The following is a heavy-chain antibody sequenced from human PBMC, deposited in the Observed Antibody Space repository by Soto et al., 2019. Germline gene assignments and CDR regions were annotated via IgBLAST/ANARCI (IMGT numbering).Heavy chain of an antibody. J-gene: IGHJ4*02. D-gene: IGHD3-22*01. CDR1: GFTFSSYA. Sequence: QVQLVESGGGVVQPGRSLRLSCAASGFTFSSYAMHWVRQAPGKGLEWVAVISYDGSNKYYADSVKGRFTISRDNSKNTLYLQMNSLSAEDTAVYYCARDYYDSSGYYQAADYWGQGTLVTVSS. CDR3: ARDYYDSSGYYQAADY. CDR2: ISYDGSNK. V-gene: IGHV3-30-3*01.